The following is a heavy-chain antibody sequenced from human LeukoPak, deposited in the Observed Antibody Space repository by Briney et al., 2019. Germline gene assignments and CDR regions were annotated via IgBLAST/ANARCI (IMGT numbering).Heavy chain of an antibody. CDR1: GYTFTGYY. J-gene: IGHJ3*02. CDR3: ARGEMITFGGVIVISTFDI. D-gene: IGHD3-16*02. CDR2: INPDSGGT. V-gene: IGHV1-2*02. Sequence: ASVKVSCKTSGYTFTGYYIQWVRQAPGQGLEWMGYINPDSGGTDYAQEFQGRVTMTRDTSISTAYMELNRLRSDDTAVYYCARGEMITFGGVIVISTFDIWGQGTMVTVS.